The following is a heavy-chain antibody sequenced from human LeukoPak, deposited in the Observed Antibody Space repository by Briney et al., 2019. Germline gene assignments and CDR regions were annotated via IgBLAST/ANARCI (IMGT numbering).Heavy chain of an antibody. J-gene: IGHJ4*02. CDR3: ARASYYYDSSGYPGYYFDY. V-gene: IGHV1-2*02. Sequence: ASVKVSCKASGYTFTSYYMHWVRQAPGQGLEWMGWINPNSGGTNYAQKFQGRVTMTRDTSISTAYMELSRLRSDDTAVYYCARASYYYDSSGYPGYYFDYWGQGTLVTVSS. D-gene: IGHD3-22*01. CDR2: INPNSGGT. CDR1: GYTFTSYY.